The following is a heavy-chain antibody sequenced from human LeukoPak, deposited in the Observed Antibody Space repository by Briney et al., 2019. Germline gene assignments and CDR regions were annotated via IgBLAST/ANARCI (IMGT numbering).Heavy chain of an antibody. D-gene: IGHD2-15*01. CDR2: INPNSGGT. Sequence: ASVKVSCKASGYTFTGYYMHWVRQAPGQGLEWMGWINPNSGGTNYAQKFQGRVTMTRDTSISTAYMELSRLRSDDTAVYYCASGRQYCSGGSCYSPFDYWGQGPLVTVSS. CDR3: ASGRQYCSGGSCYSPFDY. V-gene: IGHV1-2*02. J-gene: IGHJ4*02. CDR1: GYTFTGYY.